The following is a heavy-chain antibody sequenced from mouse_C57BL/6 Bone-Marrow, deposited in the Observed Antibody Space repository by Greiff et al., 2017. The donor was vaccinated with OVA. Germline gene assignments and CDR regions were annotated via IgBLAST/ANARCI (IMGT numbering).Heavy chain of an antibody. D-gene: IGHD5-1-1*01. Sequence: VQLKESGPGLVKPSQSLSLTCSVTGYSITSGYYWNWIRQFPGNKLEWMGYISYDGSNNYNPSLKNRISITRDTSKNQFFLKLNSVTTEDTATYYCARLYPYYAMDYWGQGTSVTVSS. CDR3: ARLYPYYAMDY. CDR1: GYSITSGYY. J-gene: IGHJ4*01. V-gene: IGHV3-6*01. CDR2: ISYDGSN.